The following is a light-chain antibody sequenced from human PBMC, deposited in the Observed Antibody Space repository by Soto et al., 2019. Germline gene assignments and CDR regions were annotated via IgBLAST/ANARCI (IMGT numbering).Light chain of an antibody. CDR1: QSVSSGY. J-gene: IGKJ1*01. CDR3: QQYGSSPWT. CDR2: GAS. V-gene: IGKV3-20*01. Sequence: EIVLTQSPGTLSLSPGERATLSCRANQSVSSGYLAWYQQKPGQAPRLLIYGASSRATGIPDRFSGSGSGTDFTLTISRLGPEDSAVYYCQQYGSSPWTFGQGTTVEIK.